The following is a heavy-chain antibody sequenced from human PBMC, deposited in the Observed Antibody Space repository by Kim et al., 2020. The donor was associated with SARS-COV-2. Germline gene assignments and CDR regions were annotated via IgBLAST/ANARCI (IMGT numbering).Heavy chain of an antibody. CDR3: ARWGADILTGYPLHY. V-gene: IGHV3-53*04. D-gene: IGHD3-9*01. Sequence: GGSLRLSCAASGFTVSSNYMSWVRQAPGKGLEWVSVIYSGGSTYYADSVKGRFTISRHNSKNTLYLQMNSLRAEDTAVYYCARWGADILTGYPLHYWGQGTLVTVSS. CDR2: IYSGGST. CDR1: GFTVSSNY. J-gene: IGHJ4*02.